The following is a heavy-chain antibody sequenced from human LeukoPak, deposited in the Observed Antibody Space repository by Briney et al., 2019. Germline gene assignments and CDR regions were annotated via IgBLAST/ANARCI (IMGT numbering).Heavy chain of an antibody. CDR3: ASFIQGYSYGSPYYFDY. V-gene: IGHV4-34*01. Sequence: PSETLSLTCAVYGGSFSGYYWSWIRQPPGKGLEWIGEINHSGSTNYNPSLKSRVTISVDTSKNQFSLKLSSVTAADTAVYYCASFIQGYSYGSPYYFDYWGQGTLVTVSS. CDR1: GGSFSGYY. D-gene: IGHD5-18*01. CDR2: INHSGST. J-gene: IGHJ4*02.